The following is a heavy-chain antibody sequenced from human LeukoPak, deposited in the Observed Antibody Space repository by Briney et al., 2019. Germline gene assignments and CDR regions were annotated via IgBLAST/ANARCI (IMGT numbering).Heavy chain of an antibody. Sequence: GASVKVSCKVSRNTLTDLFIRWVRRAPGKGLEWMGGFDPEGSETIYAFRFQDRLAMTVDTSSDTASMELSRLTVFDTAVYYCASLRLVSGSYSDFDYWGQGTLVAVSS. J-gene: IGHJ4*02. D-gene: IGHD1-26*01. V-gene: IGHV1-24*01. CDR2: FDPEGSET. CDR3: ASLRLVSGSYSDFDY. CDR1: RNTLTDLF.